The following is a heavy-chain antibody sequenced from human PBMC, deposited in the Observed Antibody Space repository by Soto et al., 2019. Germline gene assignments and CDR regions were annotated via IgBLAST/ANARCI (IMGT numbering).Heavy chain of an antibody. V-gene: IGHV3-23*01. CDR3: EKRHESCDYYYDGFDP. CDR1: GFTFSSYA. D-gene: IGHD3-22*01. J-gene: IGHJ5*02. CDR2: IVASGGNT. Sequence: EVQLLESGGGLVQPGGSLRLSCEASGFTFSSYAMIWVRQAPGKGLEWVSAIVASGGNTYYAESVKGRFSISRDNSKNTLYLRMSSLIADDTAVYYCEKRHESCDYYYDGFDPWGQGTLVTVSS.